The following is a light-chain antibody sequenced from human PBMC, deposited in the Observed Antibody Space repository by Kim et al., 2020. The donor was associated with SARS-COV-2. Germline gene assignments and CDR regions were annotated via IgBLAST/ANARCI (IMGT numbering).Light chain of an antibody. CDR3: QQYHSSPLT. CDR1: QSVSSSY. Sequence: EIVLTQSPGTLSLSPGERATLSCRASQSVSSSYLAWYQQKPGQAPRLLIYGASSRATGIPDRFSGSGSGTDFTLTISSLEPEDFAVYYCQQYHSSPLTFGQGTKVDIK. CDR2: GAS. J-gene: IGKJ1*01. V-gene: IGKV3-20*01.